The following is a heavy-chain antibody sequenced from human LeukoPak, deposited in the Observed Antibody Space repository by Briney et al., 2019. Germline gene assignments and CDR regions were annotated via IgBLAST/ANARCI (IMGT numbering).Heavy chain of an antibody. V-gene: IGHV4-59*01. CDR2: IYYTGST. CDR1: GGSIRSYY. J-gene: IGHJ3*02. Sequence: SETLSLTCTVSGGSIRSYYWSWIRQPPGKGLEWIGYIYYTGSTNYNTNYTPSLKSRVTISVDTSNNLFSLKLSSVTAADTAVYFCARESAGALDIWGQGTVVTVSS. CDR3: ARESAGALDI.